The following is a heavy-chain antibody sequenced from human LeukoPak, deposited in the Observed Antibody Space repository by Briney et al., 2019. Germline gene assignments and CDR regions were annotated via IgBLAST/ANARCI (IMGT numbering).Heavy chain of an antibody. CDR1: GFTVSSNY. CDR3: ARDYYGSGNPNYYYYGMDA. CDR2: IYSGGST. Sequence: GGSLRLSCAASGFTVSSNYMSWVRQAPGKGLEWVSVIYSGGSTYYADSVKGRFTISRDNSKNTLYLQMNSLRAEDTAVYYCARDYYGSGNPNYYYYGMDAWGQGTTVTVSS. J-gene: IGHJ6*02. D-gene: IGHD3-10*01. V-gene: IGHV3-66*01.